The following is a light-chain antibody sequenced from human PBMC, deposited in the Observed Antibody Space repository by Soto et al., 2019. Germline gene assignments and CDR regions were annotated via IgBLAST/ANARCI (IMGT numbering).Light chain of an antibody. CDR2: GSF. Sequence: EIVMTQSPVTLSASPGESATLSCRASQSVDNNVAWYQQKPGQAPRLLIVGSFARATGIPARFSGSGSGSEFTLTISGLQSEDFAVYYCQQYNNWPWTFGQGTKVDIK. V-gene: IGKV3-15*01. CDR1: QSVDNN. CDR3: QQYNNWPWT. J-gene: IGKJ1*01.